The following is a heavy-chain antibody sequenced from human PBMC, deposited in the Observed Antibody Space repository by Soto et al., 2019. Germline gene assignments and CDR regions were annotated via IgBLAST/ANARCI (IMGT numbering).Heavy chain of an antibody. V-gene: IGHV4-59*01. CDR2: IYYSGST. CDR3: ARDKGIAAAGLYYYYGMDV. CDR1: GGSISSYY. D-gene: IGHD6-13*01. J-gene: IGHJ6*02. Sequence: PSETLSLTCTVSGGSISSYYWSWIRQPPGKGLEWIGYIYYSGSTNYNPSLKSRVTISVDTSKNQFSLKLSSVTAADTAVYYCARDKGIAAAGLYYYYGMDVWGQGTTVTSP.